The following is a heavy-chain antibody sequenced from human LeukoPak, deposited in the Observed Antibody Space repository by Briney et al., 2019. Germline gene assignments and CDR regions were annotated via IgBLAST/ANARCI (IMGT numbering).Heavy chain of an antibody. Sequence: SETLSLTCSVSGGSVRKYYWSWVREPPGGGVEWIGYVYYTGSTNYNPSLKSRVTMFEDKSKNQSSLRLSSVTVADTAVYFCARHFAYSSSSYFDYWGQGRLVTVSS. CDR1: GGSVRKYY. J-gene: IGHJ4*02. D-gene: IGHD6-6*01. CDR2: VYYTGST. V-gene: IGHV4-59*08. CDR3: ARHFAYSSSSYFDY.